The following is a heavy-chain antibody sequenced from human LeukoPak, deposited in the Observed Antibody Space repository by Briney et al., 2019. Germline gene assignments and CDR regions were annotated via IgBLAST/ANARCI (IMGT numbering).Heavy chain of an antibody. CDR3: ARDLKLGGYAPGSWFDP. Sequence: PSQTLSLTCTVSGGSISSGSYYWSWIRQPAGKGLEWIGRIYTSGSTNYNPSLKSRVTISVDTSKNQFSLKLSSVTAADTAVYYCARDLKLGGYAPGSWFDPWGQGTLVTVSS. CDR2: IYTSGST. CDR1: GGSISSGSYY. J-gene: IGHJ5*02. D-gene: IGHD5-12*01. V-gene: IGHV4-61*02.